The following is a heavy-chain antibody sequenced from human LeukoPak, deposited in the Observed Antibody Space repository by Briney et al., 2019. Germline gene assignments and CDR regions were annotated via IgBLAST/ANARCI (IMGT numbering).Heavy chain of an antibody. CDR1: GYTFTGCY. V-gene: IGHV1-2*02. CDR2: INPNSGGT. D-gene: IGHD3-3*01. Sequence: EASVKVSCKASGYTFTGCYMHWVRQAPGQGLEWMGWINPNSGGTNYAQKFQGRVTMTRDTSISTAYMELSRLRSDDTAAYYCARTSYYDFWSGYYNGGYYFDYWGQGTLVTVSS. CDR3: ARTSYYDFWSGYYNGGYYFDY. J-gene: IGHJ4*02.